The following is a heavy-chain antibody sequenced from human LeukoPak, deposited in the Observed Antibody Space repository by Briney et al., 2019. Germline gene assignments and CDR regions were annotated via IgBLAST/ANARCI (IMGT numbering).Heavy chain of an antibody. V-gene: IGHV3-23*01. CDR2: ISGSGGDT. CDR1: GFTFSGFA. CDR3: AKTKSGLRLFDY. D-gene: IGHD5-12*01. J-gene: IGHJ4*02. Sequence: GGSLRLSCAASGFTFSGFAMCWVRQAPGKGLEWVSAISGSGGDTNYADSVKGRFTISRDNSKNTLYLQMNSLRAEDTAVYYCAKTKSGLRLFDYWGQGTLVTVSS.